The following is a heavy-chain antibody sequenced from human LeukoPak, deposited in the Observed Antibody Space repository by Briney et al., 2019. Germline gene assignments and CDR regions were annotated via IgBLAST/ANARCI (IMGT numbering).Heavy chain of an antibody. J-gene: IGHJ6*03. CDR2: IYYSGRT. CDR3: ARGVYYYYYMDV. Sequence: SETLSLTCTVSGGSIRTYYWSWIRQPPGKGLEWIGYIYYSGRTNYNPSLKSRVTISVDTSKNQFSLKLNSVTAADTAVYYCARGVYYYYYMDVWGKGKTATVSS. V-gene: IGHV4-59*01. CDR1: GGSIRTYY.